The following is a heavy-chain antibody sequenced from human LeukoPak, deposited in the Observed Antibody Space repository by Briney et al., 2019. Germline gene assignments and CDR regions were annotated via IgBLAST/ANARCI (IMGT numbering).Heavy chain of an antibody. CDR3: AKDRALHHYDFWSGYPIDAFDI. Sequence: GGSLRLSCAASGFTFSSYGMHWVRQAPGKGLEWVAFIRYDGSNKYYADSVKGRFTISRDNSKNTLYLQMNSLRAEDTAVYYCAKDRALHHYDFWSGYPIDAFDIWGQGTMVTVSS. D-gene: IGHD3-3*01. CDR2: IRYDGSNK. CDR1: GFTFSSYG. J-gene: IGHJ3*02. V-gene: IGHV3-30*02.